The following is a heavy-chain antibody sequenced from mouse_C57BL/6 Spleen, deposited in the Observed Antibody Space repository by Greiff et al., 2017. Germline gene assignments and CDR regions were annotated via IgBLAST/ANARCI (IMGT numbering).Heavy chain of an antibody. J-gene: IGHJ4*01. CDR1: GYSITSGYY. V-gene: IGHV3-6*01. CDR2: ISYDGSN. D-gene: IGHD1-1*01. CDR3: AFYGSPYYAMDY. Sequence: VQLKQSGPGLVKPSQSLSLTCSVTGYSITSGYYWNWIRQFPGNKLEWMGYISYDGSNNYNPSLKNRISITRDTSKNQFFLKLNSVTTEDTATYDCAFYGSPYYAMDYWGQGTSVTVSS.